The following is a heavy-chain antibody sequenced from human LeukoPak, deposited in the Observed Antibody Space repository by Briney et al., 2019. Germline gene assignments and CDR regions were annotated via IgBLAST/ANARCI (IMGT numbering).Heavy chain of an antibody. CDR3: ARERYGNYGY. CDR1: GGSISSSSYY. J-gene: IGHJ4*02. Sequence: PSETLSLTCTVSGGSISSSSYYWGWIRQPPGKGLEWIGSIYYSGSTYYNPSLKSRVTISVDTSKNQFSLKLSSVTAADTAVYYCARERYGNYGYWGQGTLVTVSS. V-gene: IGHV4-39*02. CDR2: IYYSGST. D-gene: IGHD4-11*01.